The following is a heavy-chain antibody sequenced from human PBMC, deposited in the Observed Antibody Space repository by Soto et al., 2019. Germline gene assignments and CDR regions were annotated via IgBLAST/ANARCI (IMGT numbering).Heavy chain of an antibody. CDR1: GFTFSTYG. D-gene: IGHD3-10*01. CDR3: AKFGDYYRSGMDV. V-gene: IGHV3-23*01. CDR2: ISGGGDST. J-gene: IGHJ6*02. Sequence: PGGSLRLSCAASGFTFSTYGMSWVRQAPGKGLEWVSTISGGGDSTYYADSVKGRFTISRDNPTNTLFLQMNGLRAEDTAVYYCAKFGDYYRSGMDVWGQGTTVTVSS.